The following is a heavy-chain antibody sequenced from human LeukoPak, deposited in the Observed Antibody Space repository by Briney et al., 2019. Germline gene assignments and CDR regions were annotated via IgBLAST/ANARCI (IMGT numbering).Heavy chain of an antibody. V-gene: IGHV4-4*02. D-gene: IGHD3-10*01. CDR1: GVSISSPNW. CDR2: IYRSGTT. CDR3: ARADTSGTYSSDAFDI. Sequence: PSETLSLTCAVSGVSISSPNWWNWVRQPPGKGLEWIGEIYRSGTTNYIPSLKSRVTISVDKSKNHFSLNLSSVTAADTAVYYCARADTSGTYSSDAFDIWGQGTMVTVSS. J-gene: IGHJ3*02.